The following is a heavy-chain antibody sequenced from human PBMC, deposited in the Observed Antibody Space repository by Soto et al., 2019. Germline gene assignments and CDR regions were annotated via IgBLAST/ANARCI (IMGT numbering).Heavy chain of an antibody. J-gene: IGHJ5*02. CDR3: ATRRGYSYGLNWFDP. V-gene: IGHV4-34*01. Sequence: QVQLQQWGAGLLKPSETLSLTCAVYGGSFSGYYWSWIRQPPGKGLEWIAEINHSGSTNYNPSLKSRVTISVDTSKNQFSLKLSSVTAADTAVYYCATRRGYSYGLNWFDPWGQGTLVTVSS. CDR2: INHSGST. CDR1: GGSFSGYY. D-gene: IGHD5-18*01.